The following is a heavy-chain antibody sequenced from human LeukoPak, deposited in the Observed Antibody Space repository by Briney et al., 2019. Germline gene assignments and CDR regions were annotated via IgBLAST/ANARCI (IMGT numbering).Heavy chain of an antibody. D-gene: IGHD3-10*01. CDR3: ARRYVLLWFGELQDYFDY. J-gene: IGHJ4*02. CDR2: IYTSGST. CDR1: GGSISSGSYY. V-gene: IGHV4-61*02. Sequence: PSETLSLTCTVSGGSISSGSYYWSWIRQPAGKGLEWIGRIYTSGSTNYNPSLKSRVTISVDTSKNQFSLKLSSVTAADTAVYYCARRYVLLWFGELQDYFDYWGQGTLVTVSS.